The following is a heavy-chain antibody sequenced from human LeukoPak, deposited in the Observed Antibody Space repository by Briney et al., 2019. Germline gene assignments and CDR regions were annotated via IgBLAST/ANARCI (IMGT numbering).Heavy chain of an antibody. D-gene: IGHD5-18*01. CDR3: ASSSAMVTHSFDY. J-gene: IGHJ4*02. V-gene: IGHV4-59*08. CDR2: IYYSGSA. Sequence: SETLSLTCTVSGGSISSYYWSWFRQPPGKGLEWIGYIYYSGSANYNPSLKSRVTISVDTSKNQFSLKLSSVTAADTAVYYRASSSAMVTHSFDYWGQGTLVTVSS. CDR1: GGSISSYY.